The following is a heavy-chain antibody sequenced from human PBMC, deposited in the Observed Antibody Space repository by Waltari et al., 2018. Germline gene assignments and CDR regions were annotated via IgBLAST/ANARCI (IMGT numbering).Heavy chain of an antibody. J-gene: IGHJ6*02. D-gene: IGHD3-3*01. Sequence: EVQLVESGGGLVQPGGSLRLSCAAFGFTFSSYEMNWVRQAPGKGLEWVSYISSSGSTIYYADSVERRFNISRDNAKNSLYLQMNSLRAEDTAVYYCARVLQINNFLEWLSYYYYGMDVWGQGTTVTVSS. CDR2: ISSSGSTI. V-gene: IGHV3-48*03. CDR3: ARVLQINNFLEWLSYYYYGMDV. CDR1: GFTFSSYE.